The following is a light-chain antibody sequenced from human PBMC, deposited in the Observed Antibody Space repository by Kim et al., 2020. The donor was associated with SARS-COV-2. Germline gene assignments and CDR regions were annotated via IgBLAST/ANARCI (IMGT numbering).Light chain of an antibody. CDR3: LQHNSSPYP. J-gene: IGKJ2*01. CDR1: QVIGDD. Sequence: GDRITITCRASQVIGDDLGWFQQKPGKAPKRLIYGASILQSGVPSRFSGSGSGTEFTLTISSLQPEDFATYYCLQHNSSPYPFGRGTKLEI. CDR2: GAS. V-gene: IGKV1-17*01.